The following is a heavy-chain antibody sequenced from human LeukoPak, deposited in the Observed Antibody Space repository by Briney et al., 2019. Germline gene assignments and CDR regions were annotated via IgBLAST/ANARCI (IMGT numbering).Heavy chain of an antibody. Sequence: GGSLRLSCAASGFTFSDYYMSWIRQAPGKGLEWVSYISSSGNTIYYADSVKGRFTISRDNAKNSLYLQMNSLRAEDTAVYYCARAVATIEFDYWGQGALVTVSS. CDR3: ARAVATIEFDY. J-gene: IGHJ4*02. CDR2: ISSSGNTI. V-gene: IGHV3-11*01. CDR1: GFTFSDYY. D-gene: IGHD5-12*01.